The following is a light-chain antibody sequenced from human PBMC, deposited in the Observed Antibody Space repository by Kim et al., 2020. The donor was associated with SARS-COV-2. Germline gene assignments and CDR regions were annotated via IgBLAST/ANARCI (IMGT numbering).Light chain of an antibody. J-gene: IGKJ1*01. V-gene: IGKV3-11*01. CDR3: QQRSNWPPWT. CDR1: QSVSSY. Sequence: SPGERATLSCRASQSVSSYLAWYQQKPGQAPRLLIYDASNRATVIPARFSGSGSGTDFTLTISSLEPEDFALYYCQQRSNWPPWTFGQGTKVDIK. CDR2: DAS.